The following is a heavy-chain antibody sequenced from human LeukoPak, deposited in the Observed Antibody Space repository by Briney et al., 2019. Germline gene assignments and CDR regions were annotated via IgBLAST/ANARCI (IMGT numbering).Heavy chain of an antibody. CDR2: IRCDGSNK. V-gene: IGHV3-30*02. Sequence: PGGSLRLSCAASGFRFSSYGIHWVRQAPGKGLEWVAFIRCDGSNKYYADSVKGRFTISRDNSKNTLYLQMNSLRAEDTAVYYCAKQGYDSSGYYGLFDYWGQGTLVTVSS. CDR3: AKQGYDSSGYYGLFDY. D-gene: IGHD3-22*01. J-gene: IGHJ4*02. CDR1: GFRFSSYG.